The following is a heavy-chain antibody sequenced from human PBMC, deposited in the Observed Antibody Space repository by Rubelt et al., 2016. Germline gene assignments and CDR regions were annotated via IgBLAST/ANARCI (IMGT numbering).Heavy chain of an antibody. V-gene: IGHV4-39*07. CDR3: ARSFMVVSAIDY. J-gene: IGHJ4*02. CDR2: IYYSGRT. CDR1: GGFISSSSYY. Sequence: QLQLQESGPGLVKPSETLSLTCTVSGGFISSSSYYWGWIRQPPGKGLEWIGSIYYSGRTYYNPSLKSLVTRSEDTSKNQFSLKLRSVTAADTAVYYCARSFMVVSAIDYWGQGTLVTVSS. D-gene: IGHD2-15*01.